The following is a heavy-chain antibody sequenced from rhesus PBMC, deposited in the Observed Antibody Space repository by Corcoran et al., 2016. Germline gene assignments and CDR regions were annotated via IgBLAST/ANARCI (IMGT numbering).Heavy chain of an antibody. D-gene: IGHD3-9*01. CDR1: GFTFSSYW. CDR2: INSAGSST. J-gene: IGHJ4*01. CDR3: AGDLITRMITVTGPADY. Sequence: GESGGGLVKPRGSLRLSCAASGFTFSSYWMHWVRQAPGKGLEWISAINSAGSSTYYADSVKGRFTISRENAKNTLYLQMDGLRAEDTAVYYCAGDLITRMITVTGPADYWGQGVLVTVSS. V-gene: IGHV3-14*01.